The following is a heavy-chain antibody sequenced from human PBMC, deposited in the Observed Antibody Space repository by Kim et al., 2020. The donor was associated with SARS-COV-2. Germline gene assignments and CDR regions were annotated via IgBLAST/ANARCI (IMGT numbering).Heavy chain of an antibody. Sequence: SETLSLTCAVYGGSFSGYYWSWIRQPPGKGLEWIGEINHSGSTNYNPSLKSRVTISVDTSKNQFSLKLSSVTAADTAVYYCARGRVTMIVVAESWFDPWG. V-gene: IGHV4-34*01. D-gene: IGHD3-22*01. J-gene: IGHJ5*02. CDR3: ARGRVTMIVVAESWFDP. CDR1: GGSFSGYY. CDR2: INHSGST.